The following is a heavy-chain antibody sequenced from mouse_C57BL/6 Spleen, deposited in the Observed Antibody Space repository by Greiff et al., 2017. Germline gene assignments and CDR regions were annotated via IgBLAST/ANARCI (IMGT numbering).Heavy chain of an antibody. D-gene: IGHD1-1*01. CDR1: GYTFTSYW. CDR2: IDPSDSET. Sequence: VQLQQPGAELVRPGSSVKLSCKASGYTFTSYWMHWVKQRPIQGLEWIGNIDPSDSETHYNQKFKDKATLTVDKSSSTAYMQLSSLTSEDSAVYYCATSYYYGSSSYYFDYWGQGTTLTVSS. J-gene: IGHJ2*01. V-gene: IGHV1-52*01. CDR3: ATSYYYGSSSYYFDY.